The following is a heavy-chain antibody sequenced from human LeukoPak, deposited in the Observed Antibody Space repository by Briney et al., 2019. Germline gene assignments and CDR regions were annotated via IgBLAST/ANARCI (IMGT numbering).Heavy chain of an antibody. J-gene: IGHJ3*02. D-gene: IGHD3-22*01. CDR2: IYPGDSDT. V-gene: IGHV5-51*01. CDR1: GYSFTSYW. CDR3: ARRRTRTYYYDSSGYYPDAFDI. Sequence: GESLKISCKGSGYSFTSYWIGWVRQMPGKGLEWMGIIYPGDSDTRYSPSFQGQVTISADKSISTAYLQWSSLKASDTAMYYCARRRTRTYYYDSSGYYPDAFDIWGQGTMVTVSS.